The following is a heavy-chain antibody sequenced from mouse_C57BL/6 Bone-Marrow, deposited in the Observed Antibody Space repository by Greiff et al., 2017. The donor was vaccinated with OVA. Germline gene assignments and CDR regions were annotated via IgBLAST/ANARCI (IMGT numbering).Heavy chain of an antibody. Sequence: VQLQQSGPGLVQPSQSLSITCTVSGFSLTSYGVHWVRQSPGKGLEWLGVIWSGGSTDYNAAFISRLSSSKETAKSQVFFKMNSLQADDTAIYSCARKSPFTTVYAMDYCGQAASVTVSS. J-gene: IGHJ4*01. CDR2: IWSGGST. V-gene: IGHV2-2*01. CDR3: ARKSPFTTVYAMDY. D-gene: IGHD1-1*01. CDR1: GFSLTSYG.